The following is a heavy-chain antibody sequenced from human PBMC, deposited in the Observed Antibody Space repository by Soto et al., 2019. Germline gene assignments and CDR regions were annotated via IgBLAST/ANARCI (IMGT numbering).Heavy chain of an antibody. CDR1: GDSISSRSYY. CDR3: ARQRTSVVTQAYFDV. D-gene: IGHD2-21*02. Sequence: SETLSLTCTVTGDSISSRSYYWGWIRQPPWKGLEWIGSIYYSGSTYNNPSLRSRVSMSIDTSKDQFSLKLKSVTAADTALYFCARQRTSVVTQAYFDVWGPGXLVTVYS. J-gene: IGHJ4*02. CDR2: IYYSGST. V-gene: IGHV4-39*01.